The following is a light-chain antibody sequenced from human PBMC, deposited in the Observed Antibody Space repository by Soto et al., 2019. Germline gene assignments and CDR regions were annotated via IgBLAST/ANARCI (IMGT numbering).Light chain of an antibody. Sequence: DIQMTQSPSTVSASVGDGVTITCRASHSIGSWLAWYQQKPGSAPKLLIYKATNLQTGVPSRFSGSGSGTEFTLTISSLQPDDSATYYCQHYSLYSPWTFGQGTKVEIK. CDR1: HSIGSW. CDR2: KAT. J-gene: IGKJ1*01. CDR3: QHYSLYSPWT. V-gene: IGKV1-5*03.